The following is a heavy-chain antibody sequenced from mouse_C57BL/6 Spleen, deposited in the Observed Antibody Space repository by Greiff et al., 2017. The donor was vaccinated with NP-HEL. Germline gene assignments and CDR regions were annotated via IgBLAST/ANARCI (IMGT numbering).Heavy chain of an antibody. CDR3: ARENYDYDGDYYAMDY. V-gene: IGHV1-19*01. Sequence: EVQLQQSGPVLVKPGASVKMSCKASGYTFTDYYMNWVKQSHGKSLEWIGVINPYNGGTSYNQKFKGTATLTVDKSSSTAYMELNSLTSEDSAVYYCARENYDYDGDYYAMDYWGQGTSVTVSS. D-gene: IGHD2-4*01. CDR2: INPYNGGT. J-gene: IGHJ4*01. CDR1: GYTFTDYY.